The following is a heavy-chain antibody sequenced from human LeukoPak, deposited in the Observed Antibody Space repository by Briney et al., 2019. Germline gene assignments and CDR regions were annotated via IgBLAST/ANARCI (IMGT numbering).Heavy chain of an antibody. Sequence: GGSLRLSCAASGFTFSSYNMNWVRQAPGKGLEWVSSISTTSDYIYYADSLKGRFTISRDNAKNSLYLQMNSLRAEDTAVYYCARGSHRIEYRRSAAFDPWGQGTLVTVSS. CDR2: ISTTSDYI. V-gene: IGHV3-21*01. CDR1: GFTFSSYN. J-gene: IGHJ5*02. D-gene: IGHD6-6*01. CDR3: ARGSHRIEYRRSAAFDP.